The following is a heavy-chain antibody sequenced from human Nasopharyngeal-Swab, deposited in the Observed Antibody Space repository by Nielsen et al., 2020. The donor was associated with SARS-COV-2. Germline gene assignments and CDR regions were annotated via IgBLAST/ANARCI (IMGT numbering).Heavy chain of an antibody. D-gene: IGHD2-2*01. CDR1: GYTFSSYA. J-gene: IGHJ4*02. CDR2: IIPIFGTA. CDR3: ARASIVVVPAAMHEYYFDY. Sequence: SVKVSCKASGYTFSSYAISWVRQAPGQGLEWMGGIIPIFGTANYAQKFQGRVTITADESTSTAYMELSSLRSEDTAVYYCARASIVVVPAAMHEYYFDYWGQGTLVTVSS. V-gene: IGHV1-69*13.